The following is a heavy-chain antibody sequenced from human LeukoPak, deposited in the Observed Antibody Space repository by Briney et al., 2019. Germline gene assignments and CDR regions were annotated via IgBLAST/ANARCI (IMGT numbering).Heavy chain of an antibody. CDR1: GFTLSTYS. V-gene: IGHV3-21*01. CDR2: ISGSISDI. J-gene: IGHJ1*01. D-gene: IGHD6-19*01. Sequence: PGGSLRLSCAVSGFTLSTYSMSWVRQAPGKGLEWVSSISGSISDIYYADSVKGRFTISSDTAKNSLYLQMNSLRAEDTAVYYCARGPGIAVAPLQHWGQGTLVTVSS. CDR3: ARGPGIAVAPLQH.